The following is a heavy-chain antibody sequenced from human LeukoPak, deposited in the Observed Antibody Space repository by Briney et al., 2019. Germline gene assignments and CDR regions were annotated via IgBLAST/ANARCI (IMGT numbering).Heavy chain of an antibody. CDR2: ISGSGGST. D-gene: IGHD3-10*01. V-gene: IGHV3-23*01. CDR3: AKDLWFGELAGSFDY. CDR1: GFTFSSYA. J-gene: IGHJ4*02. Sequence: GGSLRLSCAASGFTFSSYAMSWVRQAPGKGLEWVSAISGSGGSTYYADSVKGRFTISRDNSKNTLYLRMNSLRAEDTAVYYCAKDLWFGELAGSFDYWGQGTLVTVSS.